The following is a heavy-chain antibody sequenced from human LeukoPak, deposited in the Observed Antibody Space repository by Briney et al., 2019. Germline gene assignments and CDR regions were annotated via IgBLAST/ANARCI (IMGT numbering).Heavy chain of an antibody. CDR2: MSYDGSNK. D-gene: IGHD4-11*01. J-gene: IGHJ6*02. V-gene: IGHV3-30-3*01. CDR3: ARGGVTTEHPYYYGMDV. CDR1: GFTFSSYA. Sequence: GRSLRLSCAASGFTFSSYAMHWVRQAPGKGLEGVAVMSYDGSNKYYADSVKGRFTISRDNSKNTLYLQMNSLRAEDTAVYYCARGGVTTEHPYYYGMDVWGQGTTVTVSS.